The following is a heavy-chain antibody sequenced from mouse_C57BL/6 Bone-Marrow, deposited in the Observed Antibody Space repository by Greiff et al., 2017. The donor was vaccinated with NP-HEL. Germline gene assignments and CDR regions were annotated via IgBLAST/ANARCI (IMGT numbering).Heavy chain of an antibody. D-gene: IGHD1-1*01. CDR2: ISDGGSYT. CDR1: GFTFSSYA. Sequence: EVQLKESGGGLVKPGGSLKLSCAASGFTFSSYAMSWVRQTPEKRLEWVATISDGGSYTYYPDNVKGRFTISRDNAKNNLYLQMSHLKSEDTAMYYCARQLLRIAYWGQGTLVTVSA. CDR3: ARQLLRIAY. J-gene: IGHJ3*01. V-gene: IGHV5-4*01.